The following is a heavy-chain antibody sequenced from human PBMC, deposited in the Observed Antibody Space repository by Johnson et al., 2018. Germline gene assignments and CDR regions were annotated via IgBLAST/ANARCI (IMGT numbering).Heavy chain of an antibody. Sequence: EVQLLESGGGLVQPGGSLRLSCAASGFTFSSYDMHWVRQATGKGLEWVSAIGTAGDTYYPGSVKGRFTISRENAKNSLYLQMNSLRAGDTAVYYCARSSEVITHHDAFDIWGQGTMGTVSS. CDR3: ARSSEVITHHDAFDI. D-gene: IGHD3-22*01. V-gene: IGHV3-13*01. CDR1: GFTFSSYD. J-gene: IGHJ3*02. CDR2: IGTAGDT.